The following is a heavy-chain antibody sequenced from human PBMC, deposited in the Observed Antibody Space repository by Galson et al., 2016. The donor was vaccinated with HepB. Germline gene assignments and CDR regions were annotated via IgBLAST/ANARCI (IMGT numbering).Heavy chain of an antibody. Sequence: LRLSCAASGFTFSSYAMSWVRQAPRKGLEWVSGIRSSGGSTYYADSVKGRFTISRDNSKNTLYLQMNSLRAEDTAVYYCAKDSLYYYESSDYYSYFDYWGQGTLVTVSS. D-gene: IGHD3-22*01. CDR3: AKDSLYYYESSDYYSYFDY. V-gene: IGHV3-23*01. CDR2: IRSSGGST. CDR1: GFTFSSYA. J-gene: IGHJ4*02.